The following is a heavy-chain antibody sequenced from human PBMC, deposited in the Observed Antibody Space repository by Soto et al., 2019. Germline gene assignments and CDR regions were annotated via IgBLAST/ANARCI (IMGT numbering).Heavy chain of an antibody. V-gene: IGHV4-31*03. CDR2: IHYSGST. D-gene: IGHD5-18*01. CDR1: GASINSGGYF. J-gene: IGHJ4*02. Sequence: QVQLQESGPGLVKPSQTLSLACSVSGASINSGGYFWSWIRQLPGKGLAWIGYIHYSGSTYYNPSLKSRVVMSMDTSKNDFSLKLSSVTAADTAVFYCARGFVETAMAFDYWGQGALVTVSS. CDR3: ARGFVETAMAFDY.